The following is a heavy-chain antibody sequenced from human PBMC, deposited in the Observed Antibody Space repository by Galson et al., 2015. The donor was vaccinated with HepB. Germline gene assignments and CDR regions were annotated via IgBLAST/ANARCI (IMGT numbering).Heavy chain of an antibody. J-gene: IGHJ3*02. CDR3: AMGSSGPGQFFDI. CDR2: INNDGSST. V-gene: IGHV3-74*01. D-gene: IGHD6-19*01. Sequence: SLRLSCAASGFTFSIYWMHWVRQAPGKGLVWVSRINNDGSSTAYADSVKGRFTISRDNAKNTLYVQMNSLRADDTAVYYCAMGSSGPGQFFDIWGQGTMVTVSS. CDR1: GFTFSIYW.